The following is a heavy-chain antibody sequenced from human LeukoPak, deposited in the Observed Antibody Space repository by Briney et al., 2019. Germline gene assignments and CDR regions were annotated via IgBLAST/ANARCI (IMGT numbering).Heavy chain of an antibody. J-gene: IGHJ6*02. CDR3: ARGGGAAAEHGHHYYGMDV. CDR1: GGSFSGYY. V-gene: IGHV4-34*01. D-gene: IGHD2-2*01. CDR2: INHSGST. Sequence: SETLSLTCAVYGGSFSGYYWSWIRQPPGKGLEWIGEINHSGSTNYNPSLKSRVTISVDTSKNQFSLKLSSVTAADTAVYYCARGGGAAAEHGHHYYGMDVWGQGTTVTVSS.